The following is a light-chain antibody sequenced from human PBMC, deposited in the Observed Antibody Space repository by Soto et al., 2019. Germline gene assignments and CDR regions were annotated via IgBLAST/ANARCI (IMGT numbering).Light chain of an antibody. CDR1: QSVLYSSNNKNY. V-gene: IGKV4-1*01. Sequence: DIVMTQSPDSLAVSLGERATINCKSSQSVLYSSNNKNYLAWYQQKPGQPPKLLIYWASTRESGVPDRFSGSGSGTDFTLTISSLQPDDFATYYCQQYETFSGTFGPGTKV. CDR2: WAS. J-gene: IGKJ1*01. CDR3: QQYETFSGT.